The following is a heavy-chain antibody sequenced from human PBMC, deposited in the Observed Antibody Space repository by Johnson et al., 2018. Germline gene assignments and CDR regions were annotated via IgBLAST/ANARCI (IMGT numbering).Heavy chain of an antibody. J-gene: IGHJ3*02. Sequence: QVQLVESGGGVVQPGRSLRLSCAASGFTFSSYGMHWVRQAPGKGLEWVAVISYDGSNKYYADSVKGRFTISRDNAKNSLYLQMNSLRAEDTAVYYCAGSKLYCSGGRCYSRVDDAFDIWGQGTMVTVSS. CDR1: GFTFSSYG. CDR2: ISYDGSNK. V-gene: IGHV3-30*03. D-gene: IGHD2-15*01. CDR3: AGSKLYCSGGRCYSRVDDAFDI.